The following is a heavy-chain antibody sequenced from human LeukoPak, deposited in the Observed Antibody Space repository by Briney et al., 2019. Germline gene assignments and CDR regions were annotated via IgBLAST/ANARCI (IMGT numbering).Heavy chain of an antibody. CDR1: GGSISSYY. CDR3: ARVPPARYYYYYYMDV. CDR2: IYYSGST. J-gene: IGHJ6*03. V-gene: IGHV4-59*01. Sequence: PSETLSLTCTVSGGSISSYYWSWIRQPPGKGLEWIGYIYYSGSTNYNPSPKSRVTISVDTSKNQFSLKLSSVTAADTAVYYCARVPPARYYYYYYMDVWGKGTTVTVSS.